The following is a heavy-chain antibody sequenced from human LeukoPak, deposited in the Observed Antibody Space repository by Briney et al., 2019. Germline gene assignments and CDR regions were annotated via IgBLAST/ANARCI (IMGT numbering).Heavy chain of an antibody. CDR1: GYSFTSYW. Sequence: GESLKISCKGSGYSFTSYWIGWVRQMPGKGLEWMGIIYPGDSDTRYSPSFQGQVTISADKSISTAYPQWSSLKASDTAMYYCARALYYYDSSGYYEGRYYFDYWGQGTLVTVSS. V-gene: IGHV5-51*01. J-gene: IGHJ4*02. CDR2: IYPGDSDT. D-gene: IGHD3-22*01. CDR3: ARALYYYDSSGYYEGRYYFDY.